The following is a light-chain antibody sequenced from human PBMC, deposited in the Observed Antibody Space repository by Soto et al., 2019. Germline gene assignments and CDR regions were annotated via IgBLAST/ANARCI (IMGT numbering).Light chain of an antibody. Sequence: QSVLTQPPSTSGAPGQRVTISCSGSRSNIGSNSVNWYQQLPGTAPKLLIYRSDQRPSGVPDRFSGSKSGTSGSLAISGLQSDDEADYYCAAWDDSLNGPVFGGGTQLTVL. CDR1: RSNIGSNS. CDR2: RSD. J-gene: IGLJ2*01. CDR3: AAWDDSLNGPV. V-gene: IGLV1-44*01.